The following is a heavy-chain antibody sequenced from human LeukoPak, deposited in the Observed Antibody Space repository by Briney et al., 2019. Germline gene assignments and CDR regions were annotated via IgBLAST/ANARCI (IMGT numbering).Heavy chain of an antibody. V-gene: IGHV5-51*01. D-gene: IGHD3-22*01. CDR2: IYPGDSAT. CDR3: ARHHREYYYDSSGYFDAFDI. Sequence: WLRQPAGKGLEWMGIIYPGDSATRYSPSFQGQVTISADKSISTAYLQWSSLKASDTAMYYCARHHREYYYDSSGYFDAFDIWGQGTMVTVSS. J-gene: IGHJ3*02.